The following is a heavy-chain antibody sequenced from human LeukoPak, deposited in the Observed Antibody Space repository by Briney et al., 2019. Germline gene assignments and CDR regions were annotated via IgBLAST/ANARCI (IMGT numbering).Heavy chain of an antibody. CDR1: GFTFNDYG. D-gene: IGHD3-10*01. J-gene: IGHJ6*03. CDR3: AKDSGYGSGNAYYYYMDA. V-gene: IGHV3-43*02. CDR2: ISGDGGTT. Sequence: GGSLRLSCAASGFTFNDYGMHWVRQAPGKSLEWVSLISGDGGTTYYADSVKGRFTISRDNSKSSLYLQMNSLRTEDTAFYYCAKDSGYGSGNAYYYYMDAWAKGTTVTVSS.